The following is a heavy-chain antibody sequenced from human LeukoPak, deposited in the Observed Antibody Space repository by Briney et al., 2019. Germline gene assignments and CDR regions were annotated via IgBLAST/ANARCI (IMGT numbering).Heavy chain of an antibody. V-gene: IGHV4-31*03. D-gene: IGHD6-19*01. J-gene: IGHJ4*02. CDR1: GGSSSSGGYY. Sequence: PSETLSRTCTVSGGSSSSGGYYWSWIRQHPGRGLEWIGYIYYSGSTYYNPSLKSRVTISVDTSKNQFSRKLSSVTAADTAVYYCASYSRDLSSGCYFDYWGQGTLVTVSS. CDR3: ASYSRDLSSGCYFDY. CDR2: IYYSGST.